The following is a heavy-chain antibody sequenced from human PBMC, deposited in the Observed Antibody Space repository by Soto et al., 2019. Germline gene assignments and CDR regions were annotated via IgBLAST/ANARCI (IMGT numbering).Heavy chain of an antibody. CDR2: IYWDDDE. V-gene: IGHV2-5*02. CDR3: AHRPRGYSYHFDY. CDR1: GFSLSTRGVG. Sequence: QITLKESGPTLVKPTQTLTLTCTFSGFSLSTRGVGVGWIRQPPGKALEWLALIYWDDDEGYIPSLKSRLTITKDTSNNQVVLTMTSMDPVDTATYYCAHRPRGYSYHFDYRGQGTLVTVSS. D-gene: IGHD5-18*01. J-gene: IGHJ4*02.